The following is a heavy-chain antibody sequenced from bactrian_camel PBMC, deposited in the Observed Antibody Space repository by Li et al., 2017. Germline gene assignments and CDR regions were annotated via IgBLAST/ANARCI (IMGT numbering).Heavy chain of an antibody. Sequence: VQLVESGGGSVQAGGSLRLSCQGSGFTLAANHIAWFRQVPGDEREGVAGIFGGGGETYYADFAKARFTISIDNAKNTLYLQMNDLKPEDTAMYYCAADTSYYSRGVLNPSEYGYWGQGTQVTVS. CDR3: AADTSYYSRGVLNPSEYGY. V-gene: IGHV3S63*01. J-gene: IGHJ4*01. CDR2: IFGGGGET. D-gene: IGHD2*01. CDR1: GFTLAANH.